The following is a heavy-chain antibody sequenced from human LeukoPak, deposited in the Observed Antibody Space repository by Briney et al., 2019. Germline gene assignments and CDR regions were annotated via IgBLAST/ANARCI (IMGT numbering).Heavy chain of an antibody. CDR1: GGSISSSNW. Sequence: SGTLSLTCAVSGGSISSSNWWSWVRQPPGKGLEWIGEINHSGSTNYNPSLKSRVTISVDTSKNQFSLKLNSVTAADTAMYYCAKSGGYGLIDYWGQGTLVTVSS. CDR2: INHSGST. CDR3: AKSGGYGLIDY. J-gene: IGHJ4*02. D-gene: IGHD1-26*01. V-gene: IGHV4-4*02.